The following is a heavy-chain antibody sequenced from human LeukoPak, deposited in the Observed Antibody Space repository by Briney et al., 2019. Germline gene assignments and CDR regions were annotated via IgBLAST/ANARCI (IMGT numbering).Heavy chain of an antibody. V-gene: IGHV3-33*06. Sequence: GGSLRPSCAASGFTFSSYGMHWVRQAPGKGLEWVAVIWYDGSNKYYADSVKGRFTISRDNSKNTLYLQMNSLRAEDTAVYYCAKDLSITMVRGVLDYWGQGTLVTVSS. CDR2: IWYDGSNK. D-gene: IGHD3-10*01. CDR1: GFTFSSYG. J-gene: IGHJ4*02. CDR3: AKDLSITMVRGVLDY.